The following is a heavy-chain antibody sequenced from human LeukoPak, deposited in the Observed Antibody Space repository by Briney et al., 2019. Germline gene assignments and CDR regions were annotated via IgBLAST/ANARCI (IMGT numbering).Heavy chain of an antibody. Sequence: GGCLRLSCAASGFTFGIYAMAWVSPPPGKGRGWGAVISYDGSNKSYADSVKGRFTISRDNSKNTLYLQMNSLRAEDTAVYYCARDTRYSSNWILDYWGQGTLVTVSS. D-gene: IGHD6-13*01. CDR2: ISYDGSNK. CDR1: GFTFGIYA. J-gene: IGHJ4*02. V-gene: IGHV3-30*04. CDR3: ARDTRYSSNWILDY.